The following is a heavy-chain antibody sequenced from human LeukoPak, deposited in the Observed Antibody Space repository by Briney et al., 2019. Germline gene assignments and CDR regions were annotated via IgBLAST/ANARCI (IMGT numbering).Heavy chain of an antibody. CDR1: GGTFSSYA. CDR2: IIPIFGTA. CDR3: ARRYCSGGSCYVDY. V-gene: IGHV1-69*06. J-gene: IGHJ4*02. Sequence: ASVKVSCKASGGTFSSYAISWVRQAPGQGLEWMGGIIPIFGTANYAQKFQGRVTITADKSTSTAYMELSSLRSEDTAVYYCARRYCSGGSCYVDYWGQGTLATVSS. D-gene: IGHD2-15*01.